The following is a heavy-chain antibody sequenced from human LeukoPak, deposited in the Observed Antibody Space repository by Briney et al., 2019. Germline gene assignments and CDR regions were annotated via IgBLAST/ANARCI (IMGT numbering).Heavy chain of an antibody. Sequence: SETLSLTCTVSGGSISSNYWSWIRQPAGKGLEWIGRIYTSGSTNYSPSLKSRVTLSVDTSRNQFSLRLSSVTAADTAVYYCARDGRGYASSWYFDLWGQGTLATVSS. V-gene: IGHV4-4*07. CDR1: GGSISSNY. CDR3: ARDGRGYASSWYFDL. CDR2: IYTSGST. D-gene: IGHD6-13*01. J-gene: IGHJ4*02.